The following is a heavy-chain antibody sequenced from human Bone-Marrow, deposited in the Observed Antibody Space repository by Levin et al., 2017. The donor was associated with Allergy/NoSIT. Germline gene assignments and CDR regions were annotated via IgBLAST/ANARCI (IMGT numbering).Heavy chain of an antibody. CDR3: AKDRTYGILWNYGMDV. Sequence: PGGSLRLSCAASGFNFSTYNMNWVRQTPGKGLEWVSSITRRSDYMYYADSVKGRFIISRDNAKNSLFLQMNSLRVDDTAVYYCAKDRTYGILWNYGMDVWGQGTTVTVS. CDR1: GFNFSTYN. D-gene: IGHD4-17*01. CDR2: ITRRSDYM. J-gene: IGHJ6*02. V-gene: IGHV3-21*01.